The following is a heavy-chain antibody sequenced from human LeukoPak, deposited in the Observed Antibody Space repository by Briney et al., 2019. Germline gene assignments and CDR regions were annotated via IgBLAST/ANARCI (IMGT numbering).Heavy chain of an antibody. CDR3: AKDYRPHDFWSGLVDY. V-gene: IGHV3-30*18. CDR1: GFTFSNYG. Sequence: GGSLRLSCADSGFTFSNYGMHWVRQAPGKGLEWVTLISYDGSNKYYADSVKGRFTISRDNSKNTLYLQMNSLRAEDTAVYYCAKDYRPHDFWSGLVDYWGQGTLVTVSS. J-gene: IGHJ4*02. D-gene: IGHD3-3*01. CDR2: ISYDGSNK.